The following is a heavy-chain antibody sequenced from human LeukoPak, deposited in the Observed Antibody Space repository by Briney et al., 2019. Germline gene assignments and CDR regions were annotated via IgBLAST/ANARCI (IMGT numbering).Heavy chain of an antibody. V-gene: IGHV3-21*01. J-gene: IGHJ4*02. Sequence: SGGSLRLSCAASGFTSSSYSMNWVRQAPGKGLEWVSSISSSSSYIYYADSVKGRFTISRDNAKNSLYLQMNSLRAEDTAVYYCAKRMNMVTTRGFDYWGQGALVTVSS. D-gene: IGHD4/OR15-4a*01. CDR3: AKRMNMVTTRGFDY. CDR2: ISSSSSYI. CDR1: GFTSSSYS.